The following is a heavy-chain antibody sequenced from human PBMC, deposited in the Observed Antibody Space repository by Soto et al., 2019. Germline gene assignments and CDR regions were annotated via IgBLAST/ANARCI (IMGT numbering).Heavy chain of an antibody. D-gene: IGHD3-3*01. Sequence: SETLSLTCTVSGGSISSGGYYWSWIRQHPGKGLEWIGYIYYSGSTYYNPSLKSRVTISVDTSKNQFSLKLSSVTAADTAVYYCARVYDFWSGTPHDVFDIWGQGTMVTVSS. CDR2: IYYSGST. J-gene: IGHJ3*02. CDR3: ARVYDFWSGTPHDVFDI. V-gene: IGHV4-31*03. CDR1: GGSISSGGYY.